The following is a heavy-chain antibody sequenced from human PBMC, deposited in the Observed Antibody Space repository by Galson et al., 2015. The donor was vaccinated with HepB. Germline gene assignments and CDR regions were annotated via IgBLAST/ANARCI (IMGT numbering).Heavy chain of an antibody. CDR2: ISSALSNQ. CDR1: GFTFSSYG. J-gene: IGHJ6*02. Sequence: SLRLSCAASGFTFSSYGMHWVRQAPGTGLEWVAVISSALSNQSYADSVKGRFTISRDNSKNTLYLQMNSLRAEDTAVYYCAKDWFYGSLEGMDVWGQGTTVTVSS. V-gene: IGHV3-30*18. CDR3: AKDWFYGSLEGMDV. D-gene: IGHD3-10*01.